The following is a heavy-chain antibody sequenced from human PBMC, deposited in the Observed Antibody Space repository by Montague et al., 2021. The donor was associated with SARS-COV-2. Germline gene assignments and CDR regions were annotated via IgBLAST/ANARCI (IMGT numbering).Heavy chain of an antibody. CDR3: AKVSNSGPTFFDS. CDR1: GFTFSSYA. V-gene: IGHV3-23*01. J-gene: IGHJ5*01. D-gene: IGHD2/OR15-2a*01. Sequence: SLRLSCAASGFTFSSYAMSWVRQPPGKGLEWVSGVSGSGADTYYAESVKGRFTISRDNSKNTVFLQMSSLRAEDTAFFYCAKVSNSGPTFFDSWGQGTLVTVSS. CDR2: VSGSGADT.